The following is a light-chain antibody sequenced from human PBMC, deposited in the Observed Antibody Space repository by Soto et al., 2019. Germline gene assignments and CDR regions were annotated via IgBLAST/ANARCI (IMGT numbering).Light chain of an antibody. CDR2: DVS. V-gene: IGLV2-14*01. CDR1: SSDVGGYNY. J-gene: IGLJ2*01. CDR3: SSYTSSSTRV. Sequence: QSALTRPASVSGSPGQSITISCTGTSSDVGGYNYVSWYQQHPGKAPKLMIYDVSNRPSGVSNRFSGSKSGNTASLTISGIQAEDEAYYYCSSYTSSSTRVFGRGTKLTVL.